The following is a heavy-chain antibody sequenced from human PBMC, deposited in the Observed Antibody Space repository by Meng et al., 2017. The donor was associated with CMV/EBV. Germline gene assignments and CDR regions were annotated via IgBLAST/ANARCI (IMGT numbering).Heavy chain of an antibody. Sequence: GESLKISCAASGFTFSSYDMRWVRQATGKGLEWVSAIGTAGDTYYPGSVKGRFTISRENAKNSLYLQMNSLRAGDTTVYYCARNYGMDVWGQGTTVTVSS. J-gene: IGHJ6*02. CDR3: ARNYGMDV. V-gene: IGHV3-13*01. CDR2: IGTAGDT. CDR1: GFTFSSYD.